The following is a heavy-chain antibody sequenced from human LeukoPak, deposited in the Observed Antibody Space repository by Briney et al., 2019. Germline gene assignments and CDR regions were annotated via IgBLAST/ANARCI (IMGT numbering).Heavy chain of an antibody. J-gene: IGHJ3*02. CDR2: INPKSGGT. CDR1: GSTFTSYG. D-gene: IGHD3-3*01. CDR3: ARGPRITIFGVVMANDAFDI. Sequence: GASVKVSCKASGSTFTSYGISWVRQAPGQGLEWMGWINPKSGGTVYAQKFQGRVTMTRVTSSSTAYMELSRLRFDDTVVYYCARGPRITIFGVVMANDAFDIWGQGTMVTVSS. V-gene: IGHV1-2*02.